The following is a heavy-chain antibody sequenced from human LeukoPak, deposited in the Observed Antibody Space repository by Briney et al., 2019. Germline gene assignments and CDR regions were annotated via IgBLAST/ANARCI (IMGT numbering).Heavy chain of an antibody. CDR2: ISYDGSNK. V-gene: IGHV3-30-3*01. Sequence: GGSLRLSCAASGFTFSSYAMHWVRQAPGKGLEWVAVISYDGSNKYYADSVKGRFTISRDNSKNTLYLQMNSLRAEDTAVYYCAKIYDSSGFDMWGQGTMVTVSS. CDR3: AKIYDSSGFDM. J-gene: IGHJ3*02. D-gene: IGHD3-22*01. CDR1: GFTFSSYA.